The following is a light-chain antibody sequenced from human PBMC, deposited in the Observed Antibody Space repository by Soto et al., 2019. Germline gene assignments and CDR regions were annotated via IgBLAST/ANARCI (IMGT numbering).Light chain of an antibody. CDR2: EVS. Sequence: QSALSQPASVSGSPGQSFTISFTGSNSDVGGYDYVSWYQQHPGKAPKLMIYEVSNRPSGVSNRFSGSKSGNTASLTISGLQPEDEADYYCSSYANSSTRLFGTGTKVTVL. CDR1: NSDVGGYDY. V-gene: IGLV2-14*01. CDR3: SSYANSSTRL. J-gene: IGLJ1*01.